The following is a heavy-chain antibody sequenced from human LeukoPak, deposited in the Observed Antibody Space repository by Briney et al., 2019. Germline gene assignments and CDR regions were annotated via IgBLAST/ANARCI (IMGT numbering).Heavy chain of an antibody. V-gene: IGHV1-69*01. CDR1: GFTFSSYA. J-gene: IGHJ4*02. CDR3: ARERYSGSYSPQPYFDY. D-gene: IGHD1-26*01. CDR2: IIPIFGTA. Sequence: GGSLRLSCAASGFTFSSYAISWVRQAPGQGLEWMGGIIPIFGTANYAQKFQGRVTITADESTSTAYMELSSLRSEDTAVYYCARERYSGSYSPQPYFDYWGQGTLVTVSS.